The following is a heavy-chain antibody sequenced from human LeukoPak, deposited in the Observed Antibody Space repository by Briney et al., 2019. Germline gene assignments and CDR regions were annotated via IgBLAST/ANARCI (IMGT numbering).Heavy chain of an antibody. CDR1: GGTFSSYA. D-gene: IGHD5-18*01. Sequence: SVKVSCKASGGTFSSYAISWVRQAPGQGLEWMGGIIPIFGTANYAQKFQGRVTITADGSTSTAYMELSSLRSKDTAVYYCARDVFGYSYAGDPWGQGTLVTVSS. J-gene: IGHJ5*02. V-gene: IGHV1-69*01. CDR3: ARDVFGYSYAGDP. CDR2: IIPIFGTA.